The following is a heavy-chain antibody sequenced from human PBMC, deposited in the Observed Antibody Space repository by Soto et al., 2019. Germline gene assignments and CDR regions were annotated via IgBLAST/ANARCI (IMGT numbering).Heavy chain of an antibody. CDR1: GFTFSDYA. CDR2: VSHDGRNT. Sequence: VQLVESGGGVVQPGRSLRLSCAASGFTFSDYAMHWVRQAPGKGLEWVAVVSHDGRNTHYADSVKGRFTISRDSSKNTVSREMTSLRAEGTAGYYCARGGRRWLVTSDFNYWGQGALVTVSS. CDR3: ARGGRRWLVTSDFNY. D-gene: IGHD6-19*01. J-gene: IGHJ4*02. V-gene: IGHV3-30*03.